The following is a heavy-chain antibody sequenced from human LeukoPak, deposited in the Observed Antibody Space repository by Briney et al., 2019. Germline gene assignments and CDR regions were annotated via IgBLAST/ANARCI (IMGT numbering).Heavy chain of an antibody. J-gene: IGHJ4*02. Sequence: SVKVSCKASGGTFSSYAISWVRQAPGQELEWMGGIIPIFGTANYAQKFQGRVTITADESTSTAYMELSSLRSEDTAVYYCARGPCGGDCPFDYWGQGTLVTVSS. CDR2: IIPIFGTA. CDR3: ARGPCGGDCPFDY. CDR1: GGTFSSYA. V-gene: IGHV1-69*13. D-gene: IGHD2-21*02.